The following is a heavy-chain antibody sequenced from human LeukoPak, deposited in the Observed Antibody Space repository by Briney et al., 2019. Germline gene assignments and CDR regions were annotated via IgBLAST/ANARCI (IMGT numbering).Heavy chain of an antibody. D-gene: IGHD3-10*01. CDR1: GYTFTSYY. Sequence: GASVKVSCKASGYTFTSYYMHWVRQAPGQGLEWMGIINPSGGSTSYAQKFQGRVTMTRDTSISTAYMELSRLRSDDTAVYYCTRDWLTYYYGSGSYSSVYWGQGTLVTVSS. V-gene: IGHV1-46*01. CDR3: TRDWLTYYYGSGSYSSVY. J-gene: IGHJ4*02. CDR2: INPSGGST.